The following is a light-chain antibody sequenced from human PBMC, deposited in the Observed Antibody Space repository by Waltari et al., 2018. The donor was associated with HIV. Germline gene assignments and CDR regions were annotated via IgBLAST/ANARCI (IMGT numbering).Light chain of an antibody. J-gene: IGLJ3*02. CDR3: QTWDTGIRV. Sequence: QLVLTQSASASASLGASVKLTCTLSSGYTAYAIAWHQQQAEKGPRYLMKVNSDGSYSRGDGIPGRFSGSSSEAERYLTISSLQSEDEADYYCQTWDTGIRVFGGGTKLTVL. CDR2: VNSDGSY. CDR1: SGYTAYA. V-gene: IGLV4-69*01.